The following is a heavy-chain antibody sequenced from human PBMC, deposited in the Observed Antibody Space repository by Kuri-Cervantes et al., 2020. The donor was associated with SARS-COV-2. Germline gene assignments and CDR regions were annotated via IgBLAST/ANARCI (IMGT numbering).Heavy chain of an antibody. D-gene: IGHD2-2*01. CDR3: ATDAAHTSMAY. V-gene: IGHV3-15*07. J-gene: IGHJ4*02. Sequence: GESLKIPYVASGFNFNGAWMNWVRQAPGKGLEWVGLIKSRTDGETIVYAAPVKGRFTISRDDSENTLFLQMNSLETEDTAVYYCATDAAHTSMAYWGQGTLVTVSS. CDR1: GFNFNGAW. CDR2: IKSRTDGETI.